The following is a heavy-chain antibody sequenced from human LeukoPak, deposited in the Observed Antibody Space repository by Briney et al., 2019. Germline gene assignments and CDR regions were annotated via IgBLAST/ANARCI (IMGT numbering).Heavy chain of an antibody. CDR1: GYTFTGYY. J-gene: IGHJ4*02. D-gene: IGHD6-13*01. CDR2: INPNSGGT. CDR3: ARGGYSSSWLARDY. V-gene: IGHV1-2*02. Sequence: GASVKVSCXASGYTFTGYYMHWVRQAPGQGLEWMGWINPNSGGTNYAQKFQGRVTMTRDTSISTAYMELSRLRSDDTAVYYCARGGYSSSWLARDYWGQGTLVTVSS.